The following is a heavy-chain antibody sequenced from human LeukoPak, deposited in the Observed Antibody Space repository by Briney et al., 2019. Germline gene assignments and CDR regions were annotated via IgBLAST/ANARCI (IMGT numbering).Heavy chain of an antibody. CDR2: INPSGGST. CDR3: ARESARSGVVPAANDY. V-gene: IGHV1-46*01. CDR1: GYTFTSYY. D-gene: IGHD2-2*01. J-gene: IGHJ4*02. Sequence: GALVKVSCKASGYTFTSYYMHWVRQAPGQGLEWMGIINPSGGSTSYAQKFQGRVTMTRDMSTSTVYMELSSLRSEDTAVYYCARESARSGVVPAANDYWGQGTLVTVSS.